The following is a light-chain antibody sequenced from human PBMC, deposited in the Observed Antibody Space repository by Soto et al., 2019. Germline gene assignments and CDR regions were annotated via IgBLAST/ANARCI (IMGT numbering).Light chain of an antibody. CDR2: SAS. Sequence: DIQMTQSPSSLSASVGDTVTIXXRASQALSNYLAWYQQKPGKAPDLXIYSASTLQSGVPSRFSGSGSETEFSLTIRALQPEDFATYYCQQLSRYPLTFGGGTKVDIK. J-gene: IGKJ4*01. CDR1: QALSNY. V-gene: IGKV1-9*01. CDR3: QQLSRYPLT.